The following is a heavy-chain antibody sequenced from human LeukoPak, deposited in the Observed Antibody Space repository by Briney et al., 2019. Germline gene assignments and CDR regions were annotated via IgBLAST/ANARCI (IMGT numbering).Heavy chain of an antibody. CDR1: GFTFSSYS. J-gene: IGHJ6*03. Sequence: GGSLRLSCAASGFTFSSYSMDWVRQAPGKGLEWVSSISSSSSYIYYADSVKGRFTISRDNAKNSLYLQMNSLGAEDTAVYYCARDESYYDFWSGYYKHYYYYYMDVWGKGTTVTVSS. V-gene: IGHV3-21*01. D-gene: IGHD3-3*01. CDR3: ARDESYYDFWSGYYKHYYYYYMDV. CDR2: ISSSSSYI.